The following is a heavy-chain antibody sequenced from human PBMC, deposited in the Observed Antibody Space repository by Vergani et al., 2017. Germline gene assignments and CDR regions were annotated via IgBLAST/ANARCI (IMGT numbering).Heavy chain of an antibody. CDR1: GGSISSYY. CDR2: IYYSGST. V-gene: IGHV4-59*08. J-gene: IGHJ6*02. Sequence: QVQLQESGPGLVKPSETLSLTCTVSGGSISSYYWSWIRQPPGKGLEWIGYIYYSGSTNYNPSLKSRVTIPVDTSKNQCSRKLSSVTAADTAVYYCARHGXYSSGWYGDYYYYYGMDVWGQGTMVTVSS. D-gene: IGHD6-19*01. CDR3: ARHGXYSSGWYGDYYYYYGMDV.